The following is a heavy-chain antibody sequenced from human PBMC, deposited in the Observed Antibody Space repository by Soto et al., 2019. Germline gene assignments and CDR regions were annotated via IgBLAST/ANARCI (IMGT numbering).Heavy chain of an antibody. V-gene: IGHV1-8*01. D-gene: IGHD2-8*01. CDR1: GYTFTSYD. CDR2: MNPNSGNT. J-gene: IGHJ4*02. Sequence: GASVKVSCKASGYTFTSYDINWVRQATGQGLEWMGWMNPNSGNTGYAQKFQGRVTMTRNTPISTAYMELSSLRSEDTAVYYCARGEDLRYCTNGVCYTYFDYWGQGTLVTVSS. CDR3: ARGEDLRYCTNGVCYTYFDY.